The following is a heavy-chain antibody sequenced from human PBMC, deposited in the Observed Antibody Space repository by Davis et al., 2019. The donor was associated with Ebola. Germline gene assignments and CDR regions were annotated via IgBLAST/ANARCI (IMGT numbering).Heavy chain of an antibody. CDR1: GFTLTNYA. CDR3: ARAQFPTTSDH. V-gene: IGHV1-18*01. CDR2: INPHNGNT. J-gene: IGHJ4*02. Sequence: ASVKVSCKASGFTLTNYAIHWVRQAPGQRLEWMGWINPHNGNTNYAQNVQGRVTMTTDTSTSTAYMEVGSLRSDDTAVYYCARAQFPTTSDHWGQGTLVAVSS. D-gene: IGHD1-1*01.